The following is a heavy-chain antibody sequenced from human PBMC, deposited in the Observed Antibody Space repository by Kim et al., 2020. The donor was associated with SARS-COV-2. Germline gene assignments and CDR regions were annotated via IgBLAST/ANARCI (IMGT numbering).Heavy chain of an antibody. CDR2: GST. J-gene: IGHJ4*02. CDR3: ARGFLEALDY. V-gene: IGHV4-39*07. Sequence: GSTYYNPSRKSRVTISVDTSQNQFSLKLSSVAAADTAVYYCARGFLEALDYWGQGTLVTVSS.